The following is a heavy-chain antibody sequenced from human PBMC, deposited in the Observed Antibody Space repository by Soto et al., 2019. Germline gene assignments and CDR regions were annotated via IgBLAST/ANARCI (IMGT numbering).Heavy chain of an antibody. D-gene: IGHD2-15*01. CDR1: GFIFKDFA. CDR3: TKGDSSGYFDPSAGYSTPDH. J-gene: IGHJ5*02. Sequence: EVQLFESGGGLVEPGESLRLSCAASGFIFKDFAMSWVRQAPGKGLEWVSTITTSDDITYSADSVRGRFPISRDNSAITLCLQMSSLRGDDTATYYCTKGDSSGYFDPSAGYSTPDHWGQGTLVTVSS. CDR2: ITTSDDIT. V-gene: IGHV3-23*01.